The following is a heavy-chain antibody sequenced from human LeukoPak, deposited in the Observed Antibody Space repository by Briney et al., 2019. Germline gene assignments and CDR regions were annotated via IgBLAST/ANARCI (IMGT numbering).Heavy chain of an antibody. CDR2: MGPNNGNT. V-gene: IGHV1-8*01. CDR3: ARGRKTGTRVAVDI. CDR1: GYTFTSYD. J-gene: IGHJ3*02. Sequence: ASVKVSCRASGYTFTSYDINWVRQATGQGLEWMGWMGPNNGNTGHAQKFQGRVTMTRNTSISTAYMELSSLRSEDTAVYYCARGRKTGTRVAVDIWGQGTMVTVSS.